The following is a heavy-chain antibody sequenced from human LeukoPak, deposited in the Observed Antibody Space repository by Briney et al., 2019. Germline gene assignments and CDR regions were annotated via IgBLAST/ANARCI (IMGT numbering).Heavy chain of an antibody. D-gene: IGHD6-19*01. Sequence: SQTLSLTCAISGDSVSSNSAAWNWVRQSPSRGLEWLGRAYFRSKWYNDYAVVAKSRIIIIPDTPKNQFSLQLNSVTPEDTAVYYCARDPAAVAGKGGFDYWGQGTLVTVSS. V-gene: IGHV6-1*01. J-gene: IGHJ4*02. CDR3: ARDPAAVAGKGGFDY. CDR2: AYFRSKWYN. CDR1: GDSVSSNSAA.